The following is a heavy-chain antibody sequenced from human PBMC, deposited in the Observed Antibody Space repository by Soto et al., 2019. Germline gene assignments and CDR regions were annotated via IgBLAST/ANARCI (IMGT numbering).Heavy chain of an antibody. CDR2: IYDSGTT. D-gene: IGHD2-21*02. V-gene: IGHV4-31*03. J-gene: IGHJ5*02. Sequence: VQLQESGPGLVKPSQTLSLTCTVSGGSISSGSYSWNWIRQHPGKGLEWIGFIYDSGTTYYNPSLKSRVTISVVTSKNQFSLHLSSVTAADTAVYYCAREGDCGGDCVGPWFDPWGQGTLVTVSS. CDR1: GGSISSGSYS. CDR3: AREGDCGGDCVGPWFDP.